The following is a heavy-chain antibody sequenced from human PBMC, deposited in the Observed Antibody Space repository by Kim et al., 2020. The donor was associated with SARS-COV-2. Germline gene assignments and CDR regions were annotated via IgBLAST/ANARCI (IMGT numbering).Heavy chain of an antibody. CDR3: ARHRGVATIRVAFDI. CDR1: GGSISSSSYY. V-gene: IGHV4-39*01. CDR2: IYYSGST. Sequence: SETLSLTCTVSGGSISSSSYYWGWIRQPPGKGLEWIGSIYYSGSTYYNPSLKSRVTISVDTSKNQFSLKLSSVTAADTAVYYCARHRGVATIRVAFDIWGQGTMVTVSS. J-gene: IGHJ3*02. D-gene: IGHD5-12*01.